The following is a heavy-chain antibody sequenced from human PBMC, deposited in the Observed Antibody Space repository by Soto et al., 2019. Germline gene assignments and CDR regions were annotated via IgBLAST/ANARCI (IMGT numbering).Heavy chain of an antibody. D-gene: IGHD3-10*01. V-gene: IGHV5-51*03. Sequence: PGESLKISCKGSAHMFSSYWIGWVRQMPGKGLEWMGIMYPGASDTRYSPSFQGQVTISADKSISTAYLQWRSLKASDTAIYYCALPGGANYHYYGMDVWGQGTTVTVSS. CDR1: AHMFSSYW. CDR3: ALPGGANYHYYGMDV. CDR2: MYPGASDT. J-gene: IGHJ6*01.